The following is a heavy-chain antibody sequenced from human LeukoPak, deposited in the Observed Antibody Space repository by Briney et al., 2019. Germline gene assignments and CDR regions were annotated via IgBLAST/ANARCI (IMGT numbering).Heavy chain of an antibody. D-gene: IGHD3-10*01. CDR3: ARRPEYYGSGSYLSEYAFDI. J-gene: IGHJ3*02. CDR1: GYSFTSYW. CDR2: IDPSDSYT. Sequence: GESLRISCKGSGYSFTSYWISWVRQMPGKGLEWMGRIDPSDSYTNYSPSFQGHVTISADKSISTAYLQWSSLKASDTAMHYCARRPEYYGSGSYLSEYAFDIWGQGTMVTVSS. V-gene: IGHV5-10-1*01.